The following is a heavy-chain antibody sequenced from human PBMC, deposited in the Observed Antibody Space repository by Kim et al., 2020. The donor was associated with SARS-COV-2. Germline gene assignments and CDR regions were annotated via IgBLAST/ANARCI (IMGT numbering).Heavy chain of an antibody. Sequence: SETLSLTCAVSGGSISSSNWWSWVRQPPGKGLEWIGEIYHSGSTNYNPSLKSRVTISVDKSKNQFSLKLSSVTAADTAVYYCARDHYDFWSGYPPGNNWFDPWGQGTLVTVSS. V-gene: IGHV4-4*02. CDR2: IYHSGST. CDR1: GGSISSSNW. D-gene: IGHD3-3*01. J-gene: IGHJ5*02. CDR3: ARDHYDFWSGYPPGNNWFDP.